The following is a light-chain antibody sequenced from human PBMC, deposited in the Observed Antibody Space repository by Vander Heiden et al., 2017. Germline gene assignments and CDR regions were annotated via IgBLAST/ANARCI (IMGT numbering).Light chain of an antibody. V-gene: IGLV2-14*01. J-gene: IGLJ1*01. CDR1: SSDVGGYNY. CDR3: TSYSSSSTYV. Sequence: SALTQPASVSGSPGQSITIPCTGTSSDVGGYNYVSWYQQHPGKAPKLMIYDVSDRPSGVSNRFSGSKSGNTGSLTISGLQAEDEADYYCTSYSSSSTYVFGTGTKVTVL. CDR2: DVS.